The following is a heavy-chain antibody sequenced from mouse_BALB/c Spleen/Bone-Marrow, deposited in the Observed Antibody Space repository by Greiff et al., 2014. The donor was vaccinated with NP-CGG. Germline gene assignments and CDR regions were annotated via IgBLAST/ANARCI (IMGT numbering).Heavy chain of an antibody. CDR2: ISGGSYS. CDR3: ASLFRGAMDY. Sequence: EVKLVESGGGLVKPGGSLKLSCAASGFTFSSYAMSWVRQTPEKRLEWVATISGGSYSYYPDSVKGRFTISRDNAKNTLYLQMSSLRSEDTAMYYCASLFRGAMDYWGQGTSVTVSS. V-gene: IGHV5-9-1*01. CDR1: GFTFSSYA. J-gene: IGHJ4*01.